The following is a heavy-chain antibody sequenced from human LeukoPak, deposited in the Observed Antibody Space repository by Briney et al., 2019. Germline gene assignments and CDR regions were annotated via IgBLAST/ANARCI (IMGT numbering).Heavy chain of an antibody. CDR1: GGSISSYY. J-gene: IGHJ6*03. CDR2: IYYSGST. D-gene: IGHD2-2*01. V-gene: IGHV4-59*08. Sequence: SETLSLTCTVSGGSISSYYWSWIRQPPGKGLEWIGYIYYSGSTNYNPSLKSRVTISVDTSKNQFSLKLSSVTAADTAVYYCARTIVVVPAAMPYYYYYMDVWGKGTTVTVSS. CDR3: ARTIVVVPAAMPYYYYYMDV.